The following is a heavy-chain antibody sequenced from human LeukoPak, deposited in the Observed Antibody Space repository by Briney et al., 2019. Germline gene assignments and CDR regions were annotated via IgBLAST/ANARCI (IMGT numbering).Heavy chain of an antibody. V-gene: IGHV1-18*04. CDR1: GHTLNNHF. D-gene: IGHD1-1*01. CDR3: ARRQGTALNFDY. Sequence: ASVTVSCKSSGHTLNNHFIHWVRQAPGQGLEWMGWINAYNGNTNYAQNLQGRVTMTTDTSTSTAYMELRSLRSDDTAVYYCARRQGTALNFDYWGQGTLVTVSS. CDR2: INAYNGNT. J-gene: IGHJ4*02.